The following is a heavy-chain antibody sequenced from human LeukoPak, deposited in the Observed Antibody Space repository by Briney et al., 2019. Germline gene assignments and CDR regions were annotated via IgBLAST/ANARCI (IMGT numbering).Heavy chain of an antibody. V-gene: IGHV3-30*04. D-gene: IGHD5-12*01. Sequence: GGSLRLSCAASGFIFRRYAMHWVRQAPGKGLEWVAVIAFDGNKKYYADSVKGRFTISRDNSKNTLYLQMNSLRDEDTAVYYCARDGSDVGVAATISREGDYFDYWGQGTLVTVSS. J-gene: IGHJ4*02. CDR3: ARDGSDVGVAATISREGDYFDY. CDR2: IAFDGNKK. CDR1: GFIFRRYA.